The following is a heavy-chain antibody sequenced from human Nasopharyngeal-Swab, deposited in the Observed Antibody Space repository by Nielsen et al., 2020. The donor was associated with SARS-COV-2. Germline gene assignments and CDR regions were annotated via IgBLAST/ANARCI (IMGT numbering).Heavy chain of an antibody. CDR3: ARMGGYSYGWRDYYYYGMDV. CDR2: IYSGGST. D-gene: IGHD5-18*01. CDR1: GFTVSSNY. J-gene: IGHJ6*02. Sequence: GESLKISCAASGFTVSSNYMSWVRQAPGKGLEWVSVIYSGGSTYYADSVKGRFTISRDNSKNTLYLQMNSLRAEDTAVYYCARMGGYSYGWRDYYYYGMDVWGQGTTVTVSS. V-gene: IGHV3-53*01.